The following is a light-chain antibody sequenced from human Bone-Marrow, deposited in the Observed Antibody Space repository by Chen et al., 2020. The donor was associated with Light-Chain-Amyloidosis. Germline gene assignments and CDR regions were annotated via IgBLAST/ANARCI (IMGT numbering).Light chain of an antibody. Sequence: QSALTQPASVSGSPGQSITISCTGTSSDVGGDNHVSWYQQHPDQAPKLKNYEVTNLPSWVPDRFSGSKSDNTASLTISGLQTEDEADYFCSSYTITNTLVFGSGTRVTV. J-gene: IGLJ1*01. CDR3: SSYTITNTLV. CDR2: EVT. V-gene: IGLV2-14*01. CDR1: SSDVGGDNH.